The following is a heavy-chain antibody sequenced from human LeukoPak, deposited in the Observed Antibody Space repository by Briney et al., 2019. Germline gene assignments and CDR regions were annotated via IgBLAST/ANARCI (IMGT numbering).Heavy chain of an antibody. CDR2: INPNSGGT. V-gene: IGHV1-2*02. CDR1: GYSFTGYY. D-gene: IGHD3-10*01. J-gene: IGHJ4*02. CDR3: ARVRGALFDY. Sequence: ASVKVSCKASGYSFTGYYMHWVREAPGQGLEWMGWINPNSGGTNYAQKFQGRVTMTRDTSISTAYMELSRLGSDDTAVYYCARVRGALFDYWGQGTLVTVSS.